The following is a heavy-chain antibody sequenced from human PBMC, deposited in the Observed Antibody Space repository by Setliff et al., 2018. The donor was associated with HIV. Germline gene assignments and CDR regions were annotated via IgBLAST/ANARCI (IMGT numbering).Heavy chain of an antibody. Sequence: ASVKVSCKASGYTSTSYDINWVRQATGQGLEWMGWMNPDSGNTGSAQNFQGRLTITWNTSISTAYMELGSLGFDGTAVYFCARTRSGGSSVYYYYYMDVWGQGTAVTVSS. CDR3: ARTRSGGSSVYYYYYMDV. D-gene: IGHD2-15*01. CDR1: GYTSTSYD. CDR2: MNPDSGNT. V-gene: IGHV1-8*01. J-gene: IGHJ6*03.